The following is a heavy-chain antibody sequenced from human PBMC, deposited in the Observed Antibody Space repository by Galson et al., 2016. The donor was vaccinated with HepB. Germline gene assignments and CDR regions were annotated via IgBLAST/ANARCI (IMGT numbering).Heavy chain of an antibody. D-gene: IGHD2-15*01. Sequence: SVKVSCKASGYTFTSYDINWVRQATGQGLVWMGWLNPNSGNTAYAQKFQGGVTMTRNTSISTAYMELSSLRSEDTAVYYCARRRAYCSGGTCSPNYYYYGMDVWGQGTTVTVSS. CDR2: LNPNSGNT. V-gene: IGHV1-8*01. CDR3: ARRRAYCSGGTCSPNYYYYGMDV. CDR1: GYTFTSYD. J-gene: IGHJ6*02.